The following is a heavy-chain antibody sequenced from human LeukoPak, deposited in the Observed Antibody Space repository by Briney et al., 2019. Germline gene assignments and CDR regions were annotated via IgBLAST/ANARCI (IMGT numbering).Heavy chain of an antibody. CDR2: FDPEDGET. CDR3: ARDSVSRRIAASGIDAFDI. J-gene: IGHJ3*02. CDR1: GYTLTELS. Sequence: ASVKVSCKVSGYTLTELSMHWVRQAPGKGLEWMGGFDPEDGETIYAQKFQGRVTMTEDTSTGTAYMELSSLRSEDTAVYYCARDSVSRRIAASGIDAFDIWGQGTMVTVSS. D-gene: IGHD6-13*01. V-gene: IGHV1-24*01.